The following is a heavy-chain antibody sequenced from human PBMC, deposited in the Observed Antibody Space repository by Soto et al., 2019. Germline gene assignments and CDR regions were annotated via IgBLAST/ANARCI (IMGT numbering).Heavy chain of an antibody. CDR1: GYTFTSYG. D-gene: IGHD4-17*01. V-gene: IGHV1-18*01. CDR2: ISPYNGNT. Sequence: ASVKGSWKASGYTFTSYGISWVRQAPGQGLERMGWISPYNGNTNYAQKLQGRVTMTTDTSTNTAYMELRSLRSDDTVVYYCARDLTYPMTTVTSAGYWGQGTLVTVSS. CDR3: ARDLTYPMTTVTSAGY. J-gene: IGHJ4*02.